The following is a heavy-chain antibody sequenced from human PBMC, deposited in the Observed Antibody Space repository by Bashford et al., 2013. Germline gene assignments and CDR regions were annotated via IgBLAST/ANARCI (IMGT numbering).Heavy chain of an antibody. V-gene: IGHV4-39*01. Sequence: SETLSLTCTVSGDSISRSYYWGWIRQPQGRAGVDCEFLSWWNYLYNPALRSRVNISVDTSKNQFSLKLISVTAADTAVYFXARHLDFWGQGTLVTVSS. CDR3: ARHLDF. J-gene: IGHJ4*02. CDR1: GDSISRSYY. CDR2: LSWWNY.